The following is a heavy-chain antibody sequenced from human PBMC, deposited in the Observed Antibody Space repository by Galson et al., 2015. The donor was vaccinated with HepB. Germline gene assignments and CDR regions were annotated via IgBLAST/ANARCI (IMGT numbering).Heavy chain of an antibody. CDR3: ALGEYYDILTGYSLLPD. V-gene: IGHV1-69*13. CDR2: IIPIFGTA. CDR1: GGTFGSYA. J-gene: IGHJ4*02. Sequence: SVKVSCKASGGTFGSYAISWVRQAPGQGLEWMGGIIPIFGTANYAQKFQGRVTITADESTSTAYMELSSLRSEDTAVYYCALGEYYDILTGYSLLPDWGQGTLVTVSS. D-gene: IGHD3-9*01.